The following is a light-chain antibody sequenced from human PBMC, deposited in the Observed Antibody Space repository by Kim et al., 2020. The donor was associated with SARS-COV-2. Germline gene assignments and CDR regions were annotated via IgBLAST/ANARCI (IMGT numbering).Light chain of an antibody. CDR1: HDIGNY. CDR3: QQNDFPPLT. CDR2: DAS. J-gene: IGKJ4*01. Sequence: DIQMTQSPSSLSASVGYRVTITCQASHDIGNYLNWYQHKPGKAPKLLIYDASTLQGGVPSRFSGSGVGTTFTFTITGLQPEDIATYFCQQNDFPPLTFGGGTKVDIK. V-gene: IGKV1-33*01.